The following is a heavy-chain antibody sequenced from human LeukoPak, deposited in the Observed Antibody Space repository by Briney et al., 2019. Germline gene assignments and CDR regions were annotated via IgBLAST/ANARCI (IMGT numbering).Heavy chain of an antibody. CDR3: ARDRYPKMGYYNYMDV. V-gene: IGHV4-4*07. CDR1: GGSISSYY. D-gene: IGHD5-24*01. Sequence: SETLSLTCTVSGGSISSYYWSWIRQPAGKGLEWIGRIYTSGSTNYNPSLKSRVTMSVDTSKNQFSLKLSSVTAADTAVYYCARDRYPKMGYYNYMDVWGKGTTVTVSS. CDR2: IYTSGST. J-gene: IGHJ6*03.